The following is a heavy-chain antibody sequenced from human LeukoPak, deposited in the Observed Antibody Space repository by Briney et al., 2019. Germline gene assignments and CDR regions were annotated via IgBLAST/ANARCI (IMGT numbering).Heavy chain of an antibody. V-gene: IGHV3-48*01. CDR3: ARDGDRGSGNDY. CDR2: FSSSSSTI. D-gene: IGHD3-10*01. J-gene: IGHJ4*02. CDR1: GFTFSSYS. Sequence: GGSLRLSCAASGFTFSSYSMNWVRQTPGKGRERFSYFSSSSSTIYYAVSVKRRFTISRENAKNSLYLQMNSLRAEDTAVYYCARDGDRGSGNDYWGQGTLVTVSS.